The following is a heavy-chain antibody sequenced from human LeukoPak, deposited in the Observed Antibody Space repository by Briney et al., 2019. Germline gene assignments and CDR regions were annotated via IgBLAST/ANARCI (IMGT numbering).Heavy chain of an antibody. J-gene: IGHJ6*02. Sequence: ASVKVSCRASGYTFSSYGISWVRQAPAQGLEWMGWISPYNGNTKYAQKLQCRLTMTTDTSTSTAYLELRSLVSDDTAVYYCALVVPAAIDYYYGMDVWGQGTTVTVSS. CDR1: GYTFSSYG. D-gene: IGHD2-2*01. CDR2: ISPYNGNT. V-gene: IGHV1-18*01. CDR3: ALVVPAAIDYYYGMDV.